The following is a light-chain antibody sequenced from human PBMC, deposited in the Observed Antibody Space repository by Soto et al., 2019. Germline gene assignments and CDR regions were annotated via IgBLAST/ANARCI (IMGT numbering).Light chain of an antibody. CDR2: GVS. Sequence: QSVLTQPASVSGSPGQSITISCTGTSXDVGAYKYVSWYQQHPGKAPKLIIYGVSNRPSGVSNRFSGSKSGNTAFLTISGLQPEDEADYYCSSFTGTTTLDVLGTGTKLTVL. CDR1: SXDVGAYKY. J-gene: IGLJ1*01. CDR3: SSFTGTTTLDV. V-gene: IGLV2-14*03.